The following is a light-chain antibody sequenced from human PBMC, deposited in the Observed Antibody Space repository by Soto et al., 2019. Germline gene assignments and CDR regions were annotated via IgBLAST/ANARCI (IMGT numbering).Light chain of an antibody. Sequence: DIQMTQSPSTRSASVGDIVTMTFRASQSISNSLAWYQQKPGKAPKLLIYRASALQSGVPSRFSGSGSGTEFTLTIDSLQPDDFATFYCQQYSTYPLTFGGGTKVDIK. CDR1: QSISNS. CDR2: RAS. CDR3: QQYSTYPLT. J-gene: IGKJ4*01. V-gene: IGKV1-5*03.